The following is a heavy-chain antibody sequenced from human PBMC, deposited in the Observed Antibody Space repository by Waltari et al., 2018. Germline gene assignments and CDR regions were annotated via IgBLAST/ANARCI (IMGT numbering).Heavy chain of an antibody. J-gene: IGHJ4*02. CDR1: GFTVSTKY. D-gene: IGHD1-26*01. CDR3: ARDPSGSYPGDY. CDR2: IYRGGST. Sequence: EVQLVESGGGLIQPGGSLRLSWAASGFTVSTKYMTWVRQAPGKGLGWLSVIYRGGSTYYADSVKGRFTISRDNSKNTLYLQMNSLRAEDTAVYYCARDPSGSYPGDYWGQGTLVTVSS. V-gene: IGHV3-53*01.